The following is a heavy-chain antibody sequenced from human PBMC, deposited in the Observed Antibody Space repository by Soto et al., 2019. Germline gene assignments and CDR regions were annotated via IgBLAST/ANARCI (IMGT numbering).Heavy chain of an antibody. CDR1: GFTFTNAW. J-gene: IGHJ4*01. CDR3: TFVFFIPLLPVRILF. CDR2: IKSKIDGGTT. D-gene: IGHD2-15*01. Sequence: GGSLRLSCAASGFTFTNAWINWVRQAPGKGLEWVGRIKSKIDGGTTDFAAPVKGRFAISRDDSQNMVYLQMTSLKIEDKDVNFCTFVFFIPLLPVRILFRGPGLPVTVFS. V-gene: IGHV3-15*07.